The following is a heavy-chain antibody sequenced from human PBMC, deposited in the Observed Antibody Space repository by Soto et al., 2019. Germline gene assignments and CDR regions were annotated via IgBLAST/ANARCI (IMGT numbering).Heavy chain of an antibody. CDR1: GGTFSSYA. Sequence: SVKVSCKASGGTFSSYAISWVRQAPGQGLEWMGGIIPIFGTANYAQKFQGRVTITADKSTSTAYMELSSLRSEDTAVYYCARVDYDILTGYYPLYYGMDVWGQGXTVTVYS. V-gene: IGHV1-69*06. J-gene: IGHJ6*02. CDR3: ARVDYDILTGYYPLYYGMDV. CDR2: IIPIFGTA. D-gene: IGHD3-9*01.